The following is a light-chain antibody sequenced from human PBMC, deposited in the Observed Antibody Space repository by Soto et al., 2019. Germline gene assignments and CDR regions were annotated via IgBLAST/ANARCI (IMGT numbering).Light chain of an antibody. V-gene: IGKV1-9*01. CDR2: AAS. Sequence: DIQLTQSPSFLSASVGDRVTITCRASQGIRSYLAWYQQKPGKAPQLLIYAASTLQRGVPSRFSGSGSGTEFTLTISSLQPEDFATYYCQQLNSYPLFGGGTKVEIK. J-gene: IGKJ4*01. CDR3: QQLNSYPL. CDR1: QGIRSY.